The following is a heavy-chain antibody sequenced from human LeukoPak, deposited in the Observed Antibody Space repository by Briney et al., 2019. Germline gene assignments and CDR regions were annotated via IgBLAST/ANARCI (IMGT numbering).Heavy chain of an antibody. V-gene: IGHV1-69*05. D-gene: IGHD2-2*02. CDR3: ARSRDIVVVPAAIPIPYYFDY. CDR2: IIPIFGTA. J-gene: IGHJ4*02. Sequence: ASVKVSCKASGGTFSSYAISWVRQAPGQGLEWMGGIIPIFGTANYAQKFQGRVTITTNESTSTAYMELSSLRSEDTAVYYCARSRDIVVVPAAIPIPYYFDYWGQGTLVTVSS. CDR1: GGTFSSYA.